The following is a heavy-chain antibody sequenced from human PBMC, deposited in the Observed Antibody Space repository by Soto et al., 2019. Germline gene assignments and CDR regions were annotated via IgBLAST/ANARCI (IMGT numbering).Heavy chain of an antibody. CDR1: GFTFSNAW. J-gene: IGHJ6*02. V-gene: IGHV3-15*01. CDR3: TIGTPTRSGSYWFGDYYYGMDV. Sequence: GGSLRLSCAASGFTFSNAWMSWVRQAPGKGLEWVGRIKSKTDGGTTDYAAPVKGRFTISRDDSKNTLYLQMNSLKTEDTAVYYCTIGTPTRSGSYWFGDYYYGMDVWGQGTTVTVS. CDR2: IKSKTDGGTT. D-gene: IGHD3-10*01.